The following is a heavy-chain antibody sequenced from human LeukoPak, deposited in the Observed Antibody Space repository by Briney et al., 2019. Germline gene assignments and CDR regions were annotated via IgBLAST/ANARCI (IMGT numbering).Heavy chain of an antibody. D-gene: IGHD3-10*01. Sequence: GGSLRLSGAASGFTFSSYAMSWVRQAPGKGLEWVSAISGSGGSTYYADSVKGRFTISRDNSKNTLYLQMNSLRAEDTAVYYCAKVDSYYYGSGSYERYWGQGTLVTVSS. CDR3: AKVDSYYYGSGSYERY. CDR1: GFTFSSYA. J-gene: IGHJ4*02. V-gene: IGHV3-23*01. CDR2: ISGSGGST.